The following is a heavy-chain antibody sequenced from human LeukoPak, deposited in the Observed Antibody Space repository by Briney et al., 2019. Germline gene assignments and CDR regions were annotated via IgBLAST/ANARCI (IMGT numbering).Heavy chain of an antibody. V-gene: IGHV3-66*02. CDR3: ARDSDYGGWFDY. CDR2: IYSGGSI. Sequence: GGSLRLSCAASGFTFSSYWMSWVRQAPGKGLEWVSVIYSGGSIYYADSVKGRFTISRDNSKDTLYLQMNSLRAEDTAVYYCARDSDYGGWFDYWGQGTLVTVSS. CDR1: GFTFSSYW. D-gene: IGHD4-23*01. J-gene: IGHJ4*02.